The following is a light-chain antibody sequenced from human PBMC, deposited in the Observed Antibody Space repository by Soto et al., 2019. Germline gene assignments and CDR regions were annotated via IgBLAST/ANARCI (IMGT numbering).Light chain of an antibody. V-gene: IGKV4-1*01. J-gene: IGKJ3*01. CDR1: QSVFHTSFNRDF. Sequence: DIVVTQSTDSLAVSLGERATINCKSSQSVFHTSFNRDFLAWYQQKPGHPPKLLIYWASTRESGVPDRFSGSGSGTAFTLTIDSLQAADVALYYCHQYHSTPFTFGPGTRVYIK. CDR2: WAS. CDR3: HQYHSTPFT.